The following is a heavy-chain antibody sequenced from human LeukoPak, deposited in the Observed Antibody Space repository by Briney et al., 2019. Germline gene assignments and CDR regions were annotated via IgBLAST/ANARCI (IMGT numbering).Heavy chain of an antibody. Sequence: GGSLRLSCAASGFIFSSYSMSWVRQAPGKGLEWVSTISMSGGDTFYADSVKGRFTVSRDNSKNTLYLQMNSLRAEDTAMYFCSKPGSGSYFTNNCFDPWGQGTLVTVSS. CDR2: ISMSGGDT. J-gene: IGHJ5*02. CDR1: GFIFSSYS. D-gene: IGHD1-26*01. V-gene: IGHV3-23*01. CDR3: SKPGSGSYFTNNCFDP.